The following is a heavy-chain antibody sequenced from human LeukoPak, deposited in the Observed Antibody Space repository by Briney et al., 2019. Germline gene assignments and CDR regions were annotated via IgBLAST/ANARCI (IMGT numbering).Heavy chain of an antibody. J-gene: IGHJ4*02. CDR1: GYSISSGYY. V-gene: IGHV4-38-2*02. D-gene: IGHD3-10*01. Sequence: SETLSLTCTVSGYSISSGYYWGWIRQPPGKGLEWIGSIYHSGSTYYNPSLKSRVTISVDTSKNQFSLELSSVTAADTAVYYCARVWFGELSKLDYWGQGTLVTVSS. CDR2: IYHSGST. CDR3: ARVWFGELSKLDY.